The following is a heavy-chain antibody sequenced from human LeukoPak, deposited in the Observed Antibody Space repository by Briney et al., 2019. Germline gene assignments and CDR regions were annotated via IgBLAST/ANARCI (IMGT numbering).Heavy chain of an antibody. V-gene: IGHV3-7*01. CDR3: VVYKYILSWSAFDS. J-gene: IGHJ3*01. D-gene: IGHD6-13*01. Sequence: PGGSLTLSCAISGFTSTTAWMTWVRQAPGKGPEWVADIRQDGSDKYYVDSVKGRFIISRDNAKKSVSLHMNNLRVEDTAVYYCVVYKYILSWSAFDSWGRGTMVTVSS. CDR2: IRQDGSDK. CDR1: GFTSTTAW.